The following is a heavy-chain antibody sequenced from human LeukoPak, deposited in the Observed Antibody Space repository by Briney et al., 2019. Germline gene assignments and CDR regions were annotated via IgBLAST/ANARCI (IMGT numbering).Heavy chain of an antibody. V-gene: IGHV3-7*01. J-gene: IGHJ5*02. CDR3: ARVRFGWFDP. Sequence: GGSLRLSCAASEFTFSSYWMSWVRQAPGKGLEWVANIKQDGSEKYYVDSVKGRFTISRDNAKNSLYLQMNSLRAEDTAVYYCARVRFGWFDPWGQGTLVTVSS. D-gene: IGHD3-3*01. CDR2: IKQDGSEK. CDR1: EFTFSSYW.